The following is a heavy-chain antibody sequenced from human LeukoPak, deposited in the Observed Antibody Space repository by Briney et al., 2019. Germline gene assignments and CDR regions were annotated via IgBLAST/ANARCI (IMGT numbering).Heavy chain of an antibody. CDR1: GFTFSSYE. D-gene: IGHD1-1*01. CDR2: ISSSGSTI. J-gene: IGHJ4*02. Sequence: GGSLRLSCAASGFTFSSYEMNWVRQAPGKGLEWVSYISSSGSTIYYADSVRGRFTISRDNAKNSLYLQMNSLRAEDMAVYYCARGGGNDNYFDYWGQGTLVTVSS. V-gene: IGHV3-48*03. CDR3: ARGGGNDNYFDY.